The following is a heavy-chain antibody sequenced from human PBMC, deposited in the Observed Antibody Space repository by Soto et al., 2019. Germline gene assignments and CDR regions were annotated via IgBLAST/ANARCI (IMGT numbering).Heavy chain of an antibody. CDR1: GYTLTELS. J-gene: IGHJ3*02. V-gene: IGHV1-24*01. CDR2: FDPEDGET. D-gene: IGHD3-10*01. Sequence: ASVKASCKVSGYTLTELSMHWVRQAPGKGLEWMGGFDPEDGETIYAQKFQGRVTMTEDTSTDTAYMELSSLRSEDTAVYYCEGDYLGTYYYCSGRTDLGAFDISG. CDR3: EGDYLGTYYYCSGRTDLGAFDI.